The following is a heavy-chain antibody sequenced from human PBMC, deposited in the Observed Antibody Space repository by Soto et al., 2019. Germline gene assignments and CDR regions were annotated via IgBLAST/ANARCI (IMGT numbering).Heavy chain of an antibody. V-gene: IGHV3-48*03. J-gene: IGHJ4*02. D-gene: IGHD2-21*01. CDR2: ISSSGRTI. CDR1: GFTFSSYE. CDR3: ARVISGPIDY. Sequence: QTGGSLRLSCAASGFTFSSYEMNWVRQAPGKGLEWVPYISSSGRTIYYADSVKGRFAISRDNAKNSLFLQMNSLRADDSAIYYCARVISGPIDYWGQGTLVTVSS.